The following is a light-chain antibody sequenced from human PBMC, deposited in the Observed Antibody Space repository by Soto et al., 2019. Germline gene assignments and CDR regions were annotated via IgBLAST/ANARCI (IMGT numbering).Light chain of an antibody. J-gene: IGKJ1*01. CDR1: QSVSRT. Sequence: EVVLTQSPATLSLSPGERANLSCRTSQSVSRTLAWYQQKSGQAPRLLIYDASNRATGIPTWFSGSGSGTDFTLTISILEPEDFAVYYCQQRYNWPKTFGQGTKVEIK. V-gene: IGKV3-11*01. CDR2: DAS. CDR3: QQRYNWPKT.